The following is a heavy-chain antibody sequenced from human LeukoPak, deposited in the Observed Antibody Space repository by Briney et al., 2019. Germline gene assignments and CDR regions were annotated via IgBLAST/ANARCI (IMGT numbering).Heavy chain of an antibody. D-gene: IGHD3-22*01. V-gene: IGHV1-18*01. J-gene: IGHJ4*02. CDR3: ARLAETPDYYSNGGYFYLGY. Sequence: ASVKVSRKAPGYTFTSYGISWVRQAPGQGLEWMGWISAYNGNTNFAQKLQGRVTMTRDTSITTVYMELTSLTYEDTAVYYCARLAETPDYYSNGGYFYLGYWGQGTPVTVSS. CDR2: ISAYNGNT. CDR1: GYTFTSYG.